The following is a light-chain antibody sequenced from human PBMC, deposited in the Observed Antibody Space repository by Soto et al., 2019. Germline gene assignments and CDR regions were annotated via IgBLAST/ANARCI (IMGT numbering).Light chain of an antibody. CDR1: QSVISTS. V-gene: IGKV3-20*01. J-gene: IGKJ4*01. CDR3: QQYGSSPLT. CDR2: GAS. Sequence: EIVLTQSPGTLSLSPGERATLSCRTSQSVISTSLAWYQQKPGQAPRLLIYGASNRATGIPDRFGGSGSGTDFTLTINRLEPEDFAMYYCQQYGSSPLTFGGGTKVEIK.